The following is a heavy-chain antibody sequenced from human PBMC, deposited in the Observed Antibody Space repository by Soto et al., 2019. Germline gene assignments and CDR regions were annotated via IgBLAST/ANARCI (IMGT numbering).Heavy chain of an antibody. D-gene: IGHD1-26*01. V-gene: IGHV3-7*05. CDR1: GFTFRDYF. Sequence: EVQLVESGGALFQPGGSLRLSCGASGFTFRDYFMTWVRQAPGKGLEWVANINQDGSQRHYVDSVRGRFTTSRDNAKNSLHLEMNSLRVEDTAVYFCAGGAGWEQEYWGQGTLVTVS. CDR3: AGGAGWEQEY. CDR2: INQDGSQR. J-gene: IGHJ4*02.